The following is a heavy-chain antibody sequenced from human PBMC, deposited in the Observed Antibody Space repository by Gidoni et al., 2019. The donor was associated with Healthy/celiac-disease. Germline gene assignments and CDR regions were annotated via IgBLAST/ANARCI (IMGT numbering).Heavy chain of an antibody. J-gene: IGHJ1*01. Sequence: QVQLVQSGAEVKKPGSSVKVSCKASGGTFSSYAISWVRQAPGQGLEWMGGIIPIFGTANYAQKFQGRVTITADESTSTAYMELSSLRSEDTAVYYCARGARLVESIAVYWYFQHWGQGTLVTVSS. CDR1: GGTFSSYA. V-gene: IGHV1-69*01. CDR3: ARGARLVESIAVYWYFQH. CDR2: IIPIFGTA. D-gene: IGHD6-6*01.